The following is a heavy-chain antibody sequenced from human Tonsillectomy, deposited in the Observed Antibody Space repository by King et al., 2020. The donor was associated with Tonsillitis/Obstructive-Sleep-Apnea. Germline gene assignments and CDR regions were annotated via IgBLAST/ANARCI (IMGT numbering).Heavy chain of an antibody. CDR3: AKVLLVGAKEGGFDY. Sequence: VQLVESGGGVVQPGGSLRLSCAASGFTFSNYAMHWVRQAPGKGLEWVAGISYDATNKYYADSVKGRFTISRDTSKNTLFLQVDRLRAEDTAIYYCAKVLLVGAKEGGFDYWGQGTLVTVSS. D-gene: IGHD1-26*01. CDR1: GFTFSNYA. CDR2: ISYDATNK. V-gene: IGHV3-30*04. J-gene: IGHJ4*02.